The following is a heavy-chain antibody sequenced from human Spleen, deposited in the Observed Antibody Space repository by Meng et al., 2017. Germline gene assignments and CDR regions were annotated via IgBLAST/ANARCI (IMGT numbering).Heavy chain of an antibody. CDR1: GYTFTSYG. Sequence: ASVKVSCKASGYTFTSYGISWVRQAPGQGLEWMGWISAYNGKRNYAQKVQGRVTMTTDTSTTTVYMELRSLRSDDTAVYYCARDAVYGDYTDLDHWGQGTLVTVSS. D-gene: IGHD4-17*01. V-gene: IGHV1-18*01. CDR2: ISAYNGKR. J-gene: IGHJ4*02. CDR3: ARDAVYGDYTDLDH.